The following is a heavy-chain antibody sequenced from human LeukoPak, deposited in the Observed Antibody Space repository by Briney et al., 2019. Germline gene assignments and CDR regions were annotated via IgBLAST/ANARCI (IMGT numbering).Heavy chain of an antibody. CDR2: INSAGST. D-gene: IGHD6-6*01. V-gene: IGHV3-23*01. Sequence: GGSLRLSCAASGFTFSSYAMSWVRQAPGKGLEWVSAINSAGSTYYGDSVRGRFTISRDNSKNTLYLQMNSLRAEDTAVYYCAKGHSLEYSSSWFDYWGQGTLVTVSS. CDR1: GFTFSSYA. CDR3: AKGHSLEYSSSWFDY. J-gene: IGHJ4*02.